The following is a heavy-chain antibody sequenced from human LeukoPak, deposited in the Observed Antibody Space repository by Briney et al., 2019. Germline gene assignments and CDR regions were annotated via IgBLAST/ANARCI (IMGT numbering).Heavy chain of an antibody. CDR1: GGSFSGYY. D-gene: IGHD6-13*01. Sequence: PSETLSLTCAVYGGSFSGYYWSWIRQPPGKGLEWIGEINHSGSTNYNLSLKSRVTISVDTSKNQFSLKLSSVTAADTAVYYCARSDIATAGAPFDYWGQGTLVTVSS. V-gene: IGHV4-34*01. J-gene: IGHJ4*02. CDR3: ARSDIATAGAPFDY. CDR2: INHSGST.